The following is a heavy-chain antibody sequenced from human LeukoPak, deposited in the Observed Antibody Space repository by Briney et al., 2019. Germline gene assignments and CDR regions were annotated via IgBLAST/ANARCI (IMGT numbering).Heavy chain of an antibody. Sequence: GGSLRLSCAASGFTISSYGMSWVRQAPGKGLEWVSAISGGAESTYYADSVKGRFTISRDSSKNTLYLQMDSLRAEDTAIYYCAKDSPVCTYWGQGTLVTVSS. CDR1: GFTISSYG. D-gene: IGHD2-8*01. J-gene: IGHJ4*02. V-gene: IGHV3-23*01. CDR3: AKDSPVCTY. CDR2: ISGGAEST.